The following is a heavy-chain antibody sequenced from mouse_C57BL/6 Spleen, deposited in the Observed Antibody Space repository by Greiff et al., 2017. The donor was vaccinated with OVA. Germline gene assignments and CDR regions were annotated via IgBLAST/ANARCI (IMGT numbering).Heavy chain of an antibody. CDR1: GYTFTSYW. D-gene: IGHD1-1*01. J-gene: IGHJ2*01. CDR3: ARSDTTVVATSDY. V-gene: IGHV1-53*01. CDR2: INPSNGGT. Sequence: QVQLQQPGTELVKPGASVKLSCKASGYTFTSYWMHWVKQRPGQGLEWIGNINPSNGGTNYNEKFKSKATLTVDKSSSTAYMQLSSLTSEDSAVYDCARSDTTVVATSDYWGQGTTLTVSS.